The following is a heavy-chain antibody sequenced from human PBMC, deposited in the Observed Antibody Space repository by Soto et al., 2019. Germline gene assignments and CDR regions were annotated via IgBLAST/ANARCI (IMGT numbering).Heavy chain of an antibody. D-gene: IGHD1-1*01. CDR1: GAAIGRGDYD. J-gene: IGHJ5*02. CDR2: IYYSWNT. V-gene: IGHV4-30-4*01. Sequence: TLSLTLTHSGAAIGRGDYDSSFIRHPPGKGLEWIGYIYYSWNTYYNPSLKSRLTISLDTSKKQFSLNLSSVTAADKAVYFCARVPRQLEPTLCFDPWGQGTLLTDSS. CDR3: ARVPRQLEPTLCFDP.